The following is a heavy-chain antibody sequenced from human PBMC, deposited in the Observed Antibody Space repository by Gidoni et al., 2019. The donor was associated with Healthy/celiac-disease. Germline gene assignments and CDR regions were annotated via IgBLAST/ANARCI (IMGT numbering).Heavy chain of an antibody. CDR3: ARDLLANDYCTGGVCYTERHLLYYGMDV. J-gene: IGHJ6*02. D-gene: IGHD2-8*02. CDR1: GFTFSSYG. Sequence: QVQLVESGGGVVQPGRSLRLSCAASGFTFSSYGMHWVRPAPGKGLEWVAVIWYDGSNKYYADSVKGRFTISRDNSKNTLYLQMNSLRAEDTAVYYCARDLLANDYCTGGVCYTERHLLYYGMDVWGQGTTVTVSS. CDR2: IWYDGSNK. V-gene: IGHV3-33*01.